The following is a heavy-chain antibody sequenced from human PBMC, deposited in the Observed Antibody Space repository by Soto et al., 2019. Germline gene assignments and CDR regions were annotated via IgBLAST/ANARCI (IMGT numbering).Heavy chain of an antibody. CDR2: IWYDGSNK. J-gene: IGHJ2*01. V-gene: IGHV3-33*01. D-gene: IGHD2-21*01. CDR1: GFTFSSYG. CDR3: ARVFRRGEWYFDL. Sequence: QVQLVESGGGVVQPGRSLRLSCAASGFTFSSYGMHWVRQAPGKGLEWVAVIWYDGSNKYYADSVKGRFTISRDNSKNTLYLQINSLRAEDTAVYYCARVFRRGEWYFDLWGRGTLVTVSS.